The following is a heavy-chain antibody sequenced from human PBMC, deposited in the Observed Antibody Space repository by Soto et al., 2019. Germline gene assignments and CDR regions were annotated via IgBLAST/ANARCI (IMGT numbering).Heavy chain of an antibody. D-gene: IGHD2-21*01. CDR1: GYTFTSYD. Sequence: QVQLVQSGAEVKKPGASVKVSCKASGYTFTSYDINWVRQATGQGLEWMGWMNPNSGNTGYAQKFQGRVTMTRNTSVSTAYMELRRIRTEDAAVYYCARDVLGVVRDWGQGTLVTVSS. CDR3: ARDVLGVVRD. V-gene: IGHV1-8*01. CDR2: MNPNSGNT. J-gene: IGHJ4*02.